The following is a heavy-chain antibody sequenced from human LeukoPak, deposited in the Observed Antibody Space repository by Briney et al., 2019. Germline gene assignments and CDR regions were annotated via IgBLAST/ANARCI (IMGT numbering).Heavy chain of an antibody. CDR3: ARGYGDLGY. V-gene: IGHV3-30-3*01. J-gene: IGHJ4*02. Sequence: GRSLRLSCAASGFTFSSYAMHWVRQAPGKGLEWVAVISYDGSNKYYADSVKGRFTISRDNAKNSLYLQMNSLRAEGTAVYYCARGYGDLGYWGQGTLVTVSS. CDR2: ISYDGSNK. D-gene: IGHD4-17*01. CDR1: GFTFSSYA.